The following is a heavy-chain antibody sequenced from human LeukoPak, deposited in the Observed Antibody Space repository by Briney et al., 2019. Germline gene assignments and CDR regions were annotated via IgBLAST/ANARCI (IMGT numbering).Heavy chain of an antibody. J-gene: IGHJ4*02. D-gene: IGHD5-18*01. CDR3: AKLHGYSYGYVDY. CDR2: ISGSGGTT. V-gene: IGHV3-23*01. Sequence: PGGSLRLSCAASGFTFSSYAMSWVRQAPGKGLELVSGISGSGGTTYYADSVKGRFTISRDNSKNTLYLQLNSLRAEDTAIYYCAKLHGYSYGYVDYWGQGTLVTVSS. CDR1: GFTFSSYA.